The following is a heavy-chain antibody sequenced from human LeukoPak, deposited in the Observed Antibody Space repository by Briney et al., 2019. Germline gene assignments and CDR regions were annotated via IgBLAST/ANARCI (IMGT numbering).Heavy chain of an antibody. D-gene: IGHD3-3*01. CDR1: GGTFISYA. Sequence: ASVKVSCKASGGTFISYAISWVRQAPGQGLEWMGGIIPIFGTANYAQKFQGRVTITADESTSTAYMELSSLRSEDTAVYYCARSPDYTAFDIWGQGTMVTVSS. CDR2: IIPIFGTA. CDR3: ARSPDYTAFDI. V-gene: IGHV1-69*13. J-gene: IGHJ3*02.